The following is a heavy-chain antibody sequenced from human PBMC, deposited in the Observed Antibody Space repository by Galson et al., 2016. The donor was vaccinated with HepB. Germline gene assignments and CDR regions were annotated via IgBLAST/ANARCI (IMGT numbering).Heavy chain of an antibody. J-gene: IGHJ6*02. CDR1: GYTFTSYD. D-gene: IGHD6-19*01. CDR3: ARPGRHIAVGGNYDMDV. Sequence: SVKVSCKASGYTFTSYDINWVRQATGQGLEWMGWISPNSGETEYGRNFQGRVTMTRNTSTGTAYMELSSLRFEDTAVYYCARPGRHIAVGGNYDMDVWGQGTMVTVSS. V-gene: IGHV1-8*01. CDR2: ISPNSGET.